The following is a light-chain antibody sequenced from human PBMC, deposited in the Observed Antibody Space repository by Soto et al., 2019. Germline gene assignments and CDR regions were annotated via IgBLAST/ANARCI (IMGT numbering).Light chain of an antibody. Sequence: QSVLTQPPSVSGSPGQLVTISCTGTSSDVGSYNRVSWYQQPPGTAPKLLIYSNNQRPSGVPDRFSGSKSGTSASLAISGLQSEDEADYYCAAWDDSLNGLWVFGGGTKLTVL. V-gene: IGLV1-44*01. CDR3: AAWDDSLNGLWV. CDR1: SSDVGSYNR. CDR2: SNN. J-gene: IGLJ3*02.